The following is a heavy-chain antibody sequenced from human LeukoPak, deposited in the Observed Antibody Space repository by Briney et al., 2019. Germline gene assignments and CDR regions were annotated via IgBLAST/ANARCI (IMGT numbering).Heavy chain of an antibody. D-gene: IGHD2-2*01. CDR2: ISAGSGTT. Sequence: GGSLRLSCAASGSTFSSYAMTWVRQAPGKGLEWVSTISAGSGTTYYAESVKGRFTISRDNSKNTLYLQMNSLRAEDTAVYYCAKESLRVVPSATFDYWGQGTLVTVSS. CDR3: AKESLRVVPSATFDY. J-gene: IGHJ4*02. CDR1: GSTFSSYA. V-gene: IGHV3-23*01.